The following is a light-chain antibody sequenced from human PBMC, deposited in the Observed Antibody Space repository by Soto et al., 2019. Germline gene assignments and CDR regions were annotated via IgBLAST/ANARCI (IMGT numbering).Light chain of an antibody. Sequence: EIVMTQSPATLSESPGERVTLSCRASQSVTSNLAWYHQKPGQAPRLLIYDASTKATGIPVRFSASGSGTEFTLTISSLQSEDFAVYYCQQYHNWPWTFGQGTKVEIK. CDR1: QSVTSN. CDR2: DAS. V-gene: IGKV3-15*01. CDR3: QQYHNWPWT. J-gene: IGKJ1*01.